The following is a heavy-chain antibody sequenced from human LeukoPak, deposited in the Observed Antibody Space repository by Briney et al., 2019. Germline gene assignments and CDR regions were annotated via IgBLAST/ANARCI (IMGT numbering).Heavy chain of an antibody. CDR2: IYYSGST. CDR3: ARQNSGARLNV. D-gene: IGHD6-25*01. J-gene: IGHJ6*02. V-gene: IGHV4-59*08. Sequence: VRQAPGKGLEWIGHIYYSGSTDYNPSLKSRLTISVDTSKNQFSLQLSSVTAADTAVYFCARQNSGARLNVWGQGTTVTVSS.